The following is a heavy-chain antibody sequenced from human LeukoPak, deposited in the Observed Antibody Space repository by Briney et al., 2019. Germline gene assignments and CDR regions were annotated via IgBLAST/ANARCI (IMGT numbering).Heavy chain of an antibody. D-gene: IGHD1-26*01. J-gene: IGHJ4*02. CDR2: ISAYNGNT. Sequence: ASVKVSCKASGYTFTSYGISWVRQAPGQGLEWMGWISAYNGNTNYAQKLQGRVTMTTDTSTSTAYMELRSLRSDDTAVYYCATSIVGATTGAFDYWGRGTLVTVSS. CDR1: GYTFTSYG. V-gene: IGHV1-18*01. CDR3: ATSIVGATTGAFDY.